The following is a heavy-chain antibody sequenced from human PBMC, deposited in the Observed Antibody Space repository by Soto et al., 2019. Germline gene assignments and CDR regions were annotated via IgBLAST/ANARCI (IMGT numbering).Heavy chain of an antibody. J-gene: IGHJ5*02. CDR1: GFTFSSYA. Sequence: GGSLRLSCAASGFTFSSYAMSWVRQAPGKGLEWVSGISGNGGSTFYGDSVKGRFTISRDNSKNTLYLQINSLRADDTAVYYCAKSGITSSRALVNWFDPWGQGTLVTVS. CDR3: AKSGITSSRALVNWFDP. V-gene: IGHV3-23*01. D-gene: IGHD1-20*01. CDR2: ISGNGGST.